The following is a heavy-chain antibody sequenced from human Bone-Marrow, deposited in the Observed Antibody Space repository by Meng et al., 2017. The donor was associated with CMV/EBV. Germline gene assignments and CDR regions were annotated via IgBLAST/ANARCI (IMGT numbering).Heavy chain of an antibody. CDR2: ISTYNGNT. CDR1: GYDFTSYG. CDR3: ARDSCTTCPYYYYGMDL. D-gene: IGHD2-2*01. V-gene: IGHV1-18*01. Sequence: ASVKVSCKASGYDFTSYGVSWVRQAPGQGLEWVGWISTYNGNTNYTEKFQGRVTLTTDTSTRTGHMELRSLRSDDTAVYYCARDSCTTCPYYYYGMDLWGQGTPVTVSS. J-gene: IGHJ6*02.